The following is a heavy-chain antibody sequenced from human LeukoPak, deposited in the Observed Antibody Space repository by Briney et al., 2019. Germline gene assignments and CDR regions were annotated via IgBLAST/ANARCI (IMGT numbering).Heavy chain of an antibody. V-gene: IGHV4-61*02. CDR1: GGSISSGSYY. CDR3: ARAGGVATHDAFDI. Sequence: SETLSLTCTVSGGSISSGSYYWSWIRQPAGKGLEWIGRIYTSGSTNYNPSLKSRVTISVDTSKNQFSLKLSSVTAADTAVYYCARAGGVATHDAFDIWGQGTMVTVSS. D-gene: IGHD5-12*01. J-gene: IGHJ3*02. CDR2: IYTSGST.